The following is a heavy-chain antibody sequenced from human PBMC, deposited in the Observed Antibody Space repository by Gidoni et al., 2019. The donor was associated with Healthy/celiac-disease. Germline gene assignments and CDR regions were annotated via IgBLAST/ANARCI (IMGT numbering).Heavy chain of an antibody. CDR1: GCTFSSYA. D-gene: IGHD3-22*01. CDR2: ISGIGGST. J-gene: IGHJ6*02. V-gene: IGHV3-23*01. CDR3: ATGYYDSSGNYGMDV. Sequence: EVQLLESGGGLVQHGGSLRLSGAASGCTFSSYAMSWVRQAPGKGLGRVSAISGIGGSTYYADSVKGRFTISRDTSKTTLYLQMTSLRAEDTAVYYSATGYYDSSGNYGMDVWGQGTTVTVSS.